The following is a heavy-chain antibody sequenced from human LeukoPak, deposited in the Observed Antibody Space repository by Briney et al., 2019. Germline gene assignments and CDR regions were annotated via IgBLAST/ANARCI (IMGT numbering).Heavy chain of an antibody. J-gene: IGHJ4*02. D-gene: IGHD2-15*01. CDR2: ISSTSIYT. Sequence: KSGGSLILSCAGSGFTFSDYYMNWIRQAPGKGLEWVSYISSTSIYTNYADSVKGRFTISRDNAKNSLYLQMNSLGAEDTAVYFCARDKEGGHINFDYWGQGTLVTVSS. V-gene: IGHV3-11*05. CDR3: ARDKEGGHINFDY. CDR1: GFTFSDYY.